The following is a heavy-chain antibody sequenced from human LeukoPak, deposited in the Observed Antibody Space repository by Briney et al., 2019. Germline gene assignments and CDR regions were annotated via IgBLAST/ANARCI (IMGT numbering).Heavy chain of an antibody. CDR1: GGSFSGYY. D-gene: IGHD3-10*01. V-gene: IGHV4-34*01. J-gene: IGHJ3*02. CDR3: ARFKYYYGSGSYRPLDAFDI. CDR2: INHSGST. Sequence: PSETLSLTCAVYGGSFSGYYWSWIRQPPGKGLEWIGEINHSGSTNYNPSLKSRVTISVDTSKNQFSLKLSSVTAADTAVYYCARFKYYYGSGSYRPLDAFDIWGQGTMVTVSS.